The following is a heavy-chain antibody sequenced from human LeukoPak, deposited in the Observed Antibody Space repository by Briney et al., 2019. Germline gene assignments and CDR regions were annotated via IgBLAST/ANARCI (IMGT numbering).Heavy chain of an antibody. CDR1: GFTFSSYA. V-gene: IGHV3-23*01. D-gene: IGHD4-17*01. CDR2: ISGSGGST. CDR3: AKGRDGDYDDYYGMDV. J-gene: IGHJ6*02. Sequence: GGSLRLSCAASGFTFSSYAMSWVRQAPGKGLEWVSGISGSGGSTYYADSVKGQFTISRDNSKNTLYLQMNSLRAEDTAVYYCAKGRDGDYDDYYGMDVSGQGTTVTVSS.